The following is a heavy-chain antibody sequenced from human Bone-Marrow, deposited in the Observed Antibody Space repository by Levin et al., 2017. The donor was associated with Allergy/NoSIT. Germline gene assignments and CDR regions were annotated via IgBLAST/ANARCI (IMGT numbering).Heavy chain of an antibody. CDR1: GFTFSDYS. CDR3: VRGIIGDVRVAHKESSDV. J-gene: IGHJ3*01. D-gene: IGHD2/OR15-2a*01. CDR2: ISSDSSDL. Sequence: GGSLRLSCIVSGFTFSDYSVYWVRQAPGKGLEWISSISSDSSDLYYADSVKGRFTISRDNAKNSLNLQVSSLRAEDTAVYHCVRGIIGDVRVAHKESSDVWGQGTMVTVSS. V-gene: IGHV3-21*01.